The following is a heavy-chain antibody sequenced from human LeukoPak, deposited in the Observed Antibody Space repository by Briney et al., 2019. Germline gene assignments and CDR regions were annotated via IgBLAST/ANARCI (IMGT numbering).Heavy chain of an antibody. Sequence: GGSLRLSCAASGFTFSSYAMSWVRQAPGKGLEWVSAISASGDKTYYADSVKGRFTISRDNSKNTLLYLQVNSLRAEDTALYYCAKAGDSSWYSSWGQGTLVTVSS. J-gene: IGHJ5*02. D-gene: IGHD6-13*01. CDR3: AKAGDSSWYSS. CDR1: GFTFSSYA. CDR2: ISASGDKT. V-gene: IGHV3-23*01.